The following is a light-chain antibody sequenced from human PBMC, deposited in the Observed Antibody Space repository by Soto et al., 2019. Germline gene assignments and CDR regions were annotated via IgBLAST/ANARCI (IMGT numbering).Light chain of an antibody. CDR3: QQYGSSPRT. CDR1: QSVSNNY. J-gene: IGKJ1*01. Sequence: EIVLTQSPGTLSLSPGERATLSCRASQSVSNNYLAWYQQKPGQAPRLLIYGASSRATGIPDRCSGSGSGTEFTLTISRREPEDFAVFYCQQYGSSPRTFGQGTRVEIK. CDR2: GAS. V-gene: IGKV3-20*01.